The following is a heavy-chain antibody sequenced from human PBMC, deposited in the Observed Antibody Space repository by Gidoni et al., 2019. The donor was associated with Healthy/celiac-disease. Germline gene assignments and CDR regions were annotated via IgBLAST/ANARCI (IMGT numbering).Heavy chain of an antibody. Sequence: EVQLVESGGGLVKPGGSLRLSCAASGFTFSSYSMNWVRQAPGKGLEWVSSISSSSSYIYYADSVKGRFTISRDNAKNSLYLQMNSLRAEDTAVYYCARDLTDYYGSGSYSFDYWGQGTLVTVSS. V-gene: IGHV3-21*01. CDR3: ARDLTDYYGSGSYSFDY. D-gene: IGHD3-10*01. CDR1: GFTFSSYS. CDR2: ISSSSSYI. J-gene: IGHJ4*02.